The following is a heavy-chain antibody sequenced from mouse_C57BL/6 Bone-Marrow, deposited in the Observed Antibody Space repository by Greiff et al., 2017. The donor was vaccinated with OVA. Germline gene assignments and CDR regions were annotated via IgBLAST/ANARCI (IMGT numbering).Heavy chain of an antibody. V-gene: IGHV5-9-1*02. Sequence: EVKLVESGEGLVKPGGSLKLSCAASGFTFSSYAMSWVRQTPEKRLEWVAYISSGGDYIYYADTVKGRFTISRANARNTLYLQMSSLKSEDTAVYYCTRDDGSSYYWYFDVWGTGTTVTVSS. J-gene: IGHJ1*03. CDR1: GFTFSSYA. CDR3: TRDDGSSYYWYFDV. D-gene: IGHD1-1*01. CDR2: ISSGGDYI.